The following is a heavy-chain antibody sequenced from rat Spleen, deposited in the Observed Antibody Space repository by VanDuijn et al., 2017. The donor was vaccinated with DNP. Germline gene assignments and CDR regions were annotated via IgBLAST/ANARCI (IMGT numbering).Heavy chain of an antibody. CDR3: ARDRTASNNYYVMDA. D-gene: IGHD1-10*01. CDR2: ISSGGNT. J-gene: IGHJ4*01. Sequence: QVQLKESGPGLVQPSQTLSLTCTVSGFSLTTNGVSWVRQPPGKGLEWIAAISSGGNTYFNSAVKSRLSISRDTSKRQVFLKMNSLKTDDTGVYYCARDRTASNNYYVMDAWGQGTSVTVSS. CDR1: GFSLTTNG. V-gene: IGHV2S12*01.